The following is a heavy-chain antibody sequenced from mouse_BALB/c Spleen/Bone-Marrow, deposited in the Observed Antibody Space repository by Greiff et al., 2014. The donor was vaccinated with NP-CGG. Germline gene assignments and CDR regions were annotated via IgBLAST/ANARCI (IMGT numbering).Heavy chain of an antibody. J-gene: IGHJ3*01. CDR3: AAYYYVSSYGFAY. V-gene: IGHV14-3*02. CDR2: IDPASGNT. Sequence: EVQPQQSGAELVKPGASVKLSCTASGFNIKDTYMHWVKQRPEQGLEWIGRIDPASGNTKFDPKFQGKATIASDTSSNTAYLQLSSLTSEDTAVYYCAAYYYVSSYGFAYWGQGTLVTVSA. CDR1: GFNIKDTY. D-gene: IGHD1-1*01.